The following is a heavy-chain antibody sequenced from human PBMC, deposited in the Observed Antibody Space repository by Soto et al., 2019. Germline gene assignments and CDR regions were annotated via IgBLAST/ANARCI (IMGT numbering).Heavy chain of an antibody. CDR2: IYYSGST. V-gene: IGHV4-39*01. D-gene: IGHD3-22*01. J-gene: IGHJ4*02. CDR3: ARHLTYYYDSSGYYYPYYFDY. Sequence: SETLSLTCTVSGGSVSSSGYYWGWIRQPPGKGLEWIGSIYYSGSTYYNPSLKSRVTISVDTSKNQFSLKLSSVTAADTAVYYCARHLTYYYDSSGYYYPYYFDYWGQGTLVTVSS. CDR1: GGSVSSSGYY.